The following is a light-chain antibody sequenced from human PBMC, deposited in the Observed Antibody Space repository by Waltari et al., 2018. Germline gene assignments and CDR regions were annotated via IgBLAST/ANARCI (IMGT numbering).Light chain of an antibody. V-gene: IGKV1-27*01. Sequence: DIQMTQSPSSLSASVGDRVTNPCRASQGIRNYLAWYQQKPGKVPKLLIYAASTLQSGVPSRFSGSGSGTDFTLTISSLQPEDVACYYCQKYNDAPWTFGQGTKVEIK. CDR1: QGIRNY. CDR2: AAS. J-gene: IGKJ1*01. CDR3: QKYNDAPWT.